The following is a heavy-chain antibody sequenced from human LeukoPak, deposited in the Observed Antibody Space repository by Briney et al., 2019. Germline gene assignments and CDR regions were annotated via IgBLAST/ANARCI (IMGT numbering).Heavy chain of an antibody. CDR2: ISSGSSYI. CDR1: GFTFSSYW. CDR3: ARVINSGYDWGGVDY. Sequence: PGGSLRLSCAASGFTFSSYWMNWVRQVPGKGLEWVSSISSGSSYIYYADSVKGRFTISRDNAKNSLYLQMNSLRAEDTAVYYCARVINSGYDWGGVDYWGQGTLVTVSS. V-gene: IGHV3-21*01. J-gene: IGHJ4*02. D-gene: IGHD5-12*01.